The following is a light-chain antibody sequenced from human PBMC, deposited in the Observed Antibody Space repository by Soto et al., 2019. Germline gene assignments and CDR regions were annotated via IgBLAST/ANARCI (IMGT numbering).Light chain of an antibody. V-gene: IGLV2-14*01. CDR1: SSDIGAYNY. Sequence: QSVLTQPPSASATPGQRVTISCTGTSSDIGAYNYVSWYQQHPGKAPKLMIYEVTYRPSGVSPRFSGSKSGNTASLTISGLQAEDEADYYCSSYTTTTTLVFGNGTKVTVL. J-gene: IGLJ1*01. CDR3: SSYTTTTTLV. CDR2: EVT.